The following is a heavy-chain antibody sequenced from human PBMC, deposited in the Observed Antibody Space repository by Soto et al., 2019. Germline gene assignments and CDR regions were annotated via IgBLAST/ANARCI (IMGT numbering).Heavy chain of an antibody. CDR3: ARMGSSSWRLIDY. Sequence: ESLKISCKSSGYSFTKYWIGWVRQMPGKGLEWMGVIYPDDSDTRYSPSFQGQVTISADKSISTAYLQWSSLKASDTAMFYCARMGSSSWRLIDYWGQGTPVTVSS. D-gene: IGHD6-13*01. CDR1: GYSFTKYW. CDR2: IYPDDSDT. J-gene: IGHJ4*02. V-gene: IGHV5-51*01.